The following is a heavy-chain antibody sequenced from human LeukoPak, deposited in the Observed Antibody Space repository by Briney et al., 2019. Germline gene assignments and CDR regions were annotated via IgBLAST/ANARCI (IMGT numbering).Heavy chain of an antibody. Sequence: SAETLSLTCSVSDGSISSAGHRWGWMRQSPGKGLEWFGNIYYRGETYYNPSLKSRVTLSVDTSRNQFSLNLSSVTVADTAVYSCARLNRMKWYFDLWGRGTLVAVSS. J-gene: IGHJ2*01. CDR2: IYYRGET. CDR3: ARLNRMKWYFDL. CDR1: DGSISSAGHR. V-gene: IGHV4-39*01. D-gene: IGHD2/OR15-2a*01.